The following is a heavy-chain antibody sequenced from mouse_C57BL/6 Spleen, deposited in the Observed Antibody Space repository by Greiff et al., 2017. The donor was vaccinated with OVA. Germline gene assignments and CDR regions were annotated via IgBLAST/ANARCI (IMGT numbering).Heavy chain of an antibody. V-gene: IGHV1-69*01. Sequence: QVQLQQSGAELVMPGASVKLSCKASGYTFTSYWMHWVKQRPGQGLEWIGEIDPSDSYTNYNQKFKGKSTLTVDKSSSAAYMQLSSLPSEDSAVYYCARGYDYDGGWFAYWGQGTLVTVAA. J-gene: IGHJ3*01. CDR1: GYTFTSYW. CDR3: ARGYDYDGGWFAY. CDR2: IDPSDSYT. D-gene: IGHD2-4*01.